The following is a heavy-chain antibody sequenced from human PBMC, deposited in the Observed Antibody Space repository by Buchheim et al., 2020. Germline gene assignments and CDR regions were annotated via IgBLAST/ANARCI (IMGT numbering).Heavy chain of an antibody. CDR2: IYHSGST. J-gene: IGHJ4*02. D-gene: IGHD3-16*02. Sequence: QVQLQQWGAGLLKPSETLSLTCAVYGGSFSGYYWSWIRQPPGKGLEWIGEIYHSGSTNFNASLKSRVSMSMDKSKNQFSLQLTSVTAADTAVYYCTTSPGGGYLFDSWGQGTL. CDR3: TTSPGGGYLFDS. CDR1: GGSFSGYY. V-gene: IGHV4-34*01.